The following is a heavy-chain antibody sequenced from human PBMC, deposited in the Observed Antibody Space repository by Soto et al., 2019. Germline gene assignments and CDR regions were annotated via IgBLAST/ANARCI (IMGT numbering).Heavy chain of an antibody. Sequence: PSETLSLTCTVSGVSIISYYWSWILQPPGKGLEWIGYIYYSGSTNYNPSLKSRVTISVDTSKNQFSLKLSSVTAADTAVYYCARHKAGGRYSSGQDAFDIWGQGTRVTVAS. CDR3: ARHKAGGRYSSGQDAFDI. J-gene: IGHJ3*02. CDR2: IYYSGST. V-gene: IGHV4-59*08. D-gene: IGHD6-19*01. CDR1: GVSIISYY.